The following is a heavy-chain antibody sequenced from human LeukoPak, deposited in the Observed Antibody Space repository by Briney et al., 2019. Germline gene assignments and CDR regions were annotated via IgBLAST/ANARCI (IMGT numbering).Heavy chain of an antibody. CDR3: AKDLSWTGYYFDY. V-gene: IGHV3-30*18. Sequence: PGGSLRLSCAASGFTFSSYGMHWVRQAPGKGLEWVAVISYDGSNKYYADSVKGRFTISRDNSKNTLYLQMNSLRTEDTAVFYCAKDLSWTGYYFDYWGQGTLVTVSS. CDR2: ISYDGSNK. D-gene: IGHD3/OR15-3a*01. CDR1: GFTFSSYG. J-gene: IGHJ4*02.